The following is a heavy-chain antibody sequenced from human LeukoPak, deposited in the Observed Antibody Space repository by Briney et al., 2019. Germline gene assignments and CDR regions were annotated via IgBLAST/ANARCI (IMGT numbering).Heavy chain of an antibody. J-gene: IGHJ3*02. Sequence: SETLSLTCTVSGGSISSYYWSRIRQPPGKGLEWIGYIYYSGSTNYNPSLKSRVTISVDTSKNQFSLKLSSVTAADTAVYYCASHSSSGWSLDAFDIWGQGTMVTVSS. D-gene: IGHD6-19*01. V-gene: IGHV4-59*01. CDR2: IYYSGST. CDR1: GGSISSYY. CDR3: ASHSSSGWSLDAFDI.